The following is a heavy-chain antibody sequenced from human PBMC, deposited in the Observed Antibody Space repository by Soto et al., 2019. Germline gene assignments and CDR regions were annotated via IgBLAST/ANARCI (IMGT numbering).Heavy chain of an antibody. D-gene: IGHD2-2*02. CDR3: AKAEVFVVVPAAIWGDGYYYGMDV. CDR2: ISGSGGST. CDR1: GFTFSSYA. Sequence: XGSLRLSCSASGFTFSSYAMSWVRQAPGKGLDWVSAISGSGGSTYYADSVKGRFTISRDNSKNTLYLQTNSLRAEDTAVYYCAKAEVFVVVPAAIWGDGYYYGMDVWGQGTTVTVSS. J-gene: IGHJ6*02. V-gene: IGHV3-23*01.